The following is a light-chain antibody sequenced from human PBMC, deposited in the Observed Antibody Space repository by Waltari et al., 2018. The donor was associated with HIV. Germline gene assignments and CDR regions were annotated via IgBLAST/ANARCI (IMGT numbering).Light chain of an antibody. Sequence: QSALTQPASVSGPPGHSRTLSCSGIWRDIGSYHLVSWYHHFPGHAPKRFLFDVNERPPVASPRYSGSKSGNTASLVISGLRSEDEADYYCCSYAGSGTFVVFCGGTRLTV. CDR3: CSYAGSGTFVV. J-gene: IGLJ3*02. CDR1: WRDIGSYHL. CDR2: DVN. V-gene: IGLV2-23*02.